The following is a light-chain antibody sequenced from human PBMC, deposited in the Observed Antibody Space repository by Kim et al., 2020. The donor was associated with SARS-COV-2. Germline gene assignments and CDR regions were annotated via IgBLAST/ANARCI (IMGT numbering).Light chain of an antibody. J-gene: IGLJ2*01. CDR2: GKN. V-gene: IGLV3-19*01. CDR1: SLRSYY. CDR3: NSRDSNANVV. Sequence: SSELTQDPAVSVALGQTVRITCQGDSLRSYYATWYQQKPGQAPILVIYGKNNRPSGIPDRFSGSSSGNTASLTITGTQAGDEADYYCNSRDSNANVVSGG.